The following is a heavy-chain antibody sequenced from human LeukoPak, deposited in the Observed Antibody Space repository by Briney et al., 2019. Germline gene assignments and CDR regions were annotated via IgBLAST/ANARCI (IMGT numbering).Heavy chain of an antibody. V-gene: IGHV1-18*01. Sequence: ASVKVSCKASGYTFTSYGISWVRQAPGQGLEWMGWISAYNGNTNYAQKLQVRVTMTTDTSTSTAYMELRSLRSDNTAVYYCARVAPRITMIVVVTPNWFDPWGQGTLVTVSS. CDR1: GYTFTSYG. CDR2: ISAYNGNT. CDR3: ARVAPRITMIVVVTPNWFDP. J-gene: IGHJ5*02. D-gene: IGHD3-22*01.